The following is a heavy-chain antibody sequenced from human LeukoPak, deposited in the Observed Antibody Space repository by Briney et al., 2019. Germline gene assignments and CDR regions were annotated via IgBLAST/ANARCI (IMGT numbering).Heavy chain of an antibody. Sequence: VASVKVSCKASGYTFTGYYMHWVRQAPGQGLEWMGWINPNSGGTNYAQKFQGRVTMTRDTSISTAYMELSRLRSDDTAEYYCAREVTGTTYPNSGPLDYWGQGTLVTVSS. D-gene: IGHD1-7*01. V-gene: IGHV1-2*02. CDR1: GYTFTGYY. CDR2: INPNSGGT. CDR3: AREVTGTTYPNSGPLDY. J-gene: IGHJ4*02.